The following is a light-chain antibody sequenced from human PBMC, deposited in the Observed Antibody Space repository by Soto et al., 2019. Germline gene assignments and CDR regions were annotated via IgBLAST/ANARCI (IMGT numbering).Light chain of an antibody. CDR3: QQYNNWPRT. CDR1: QRVSSD. Sequence: EIVLTQSPATLSVSPGERATISCRASQRVSSDLAWYQQKPGQAPRLLMYDASTRATGIPARFSGSGSGTEFTLTISSLQSEDFAIYYCQQYNNWPRTVGQGTKVDIK. V-gene: IGKV3-15*01. J-gene: IGKJ1*01. CDR2: DAS.